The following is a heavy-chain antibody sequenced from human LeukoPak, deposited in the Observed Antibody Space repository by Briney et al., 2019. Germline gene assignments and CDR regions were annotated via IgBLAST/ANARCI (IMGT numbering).Heavy chain of an antibody. Sequence: SETLSLTCAVSGYSISSGYYWGWIRQPPEKGLEWIGSIYHSGSTYYIPSLKSRVTISVDTSKNQFSLKLSSVTAADTAVYYCARHGRVGATKVDYWGQGTLVTVSS. CDR3: ARHGRVGATKVDY. CDR2: IYHSGST. D-gene: IGHD1-26*01. V-gene: IGHV4-38-2*01. CDR1: GYSISSGYY. J-gene: IGHJ4*02.